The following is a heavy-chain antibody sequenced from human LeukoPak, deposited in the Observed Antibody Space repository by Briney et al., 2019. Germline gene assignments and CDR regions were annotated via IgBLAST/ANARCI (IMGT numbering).Heavy chain of an antibody. J-gene: IGHJ4*02. CDR3: ARLRGSYYYFDS. CDR2: VFSGNT. D-gene: IGHD1-26*01. CDR1: GYSIRSGYY. Sequence: PSETLSLTCAVSGYSIRSGYYWGWIRQPPGKGLEWIGSVFSGNTYYNPSLKSRVTISVDTSKNQLSLDLCSVTAADTAVYYCARLRGSYYYFDSWGQGTLVTVSS. V-gene: IGHV4-38-2*01.